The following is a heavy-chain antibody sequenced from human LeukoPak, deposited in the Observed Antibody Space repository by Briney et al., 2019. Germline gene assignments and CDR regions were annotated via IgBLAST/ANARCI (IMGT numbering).Heavy chain of an antibody. CDR1: GFTFSSYW. V-gene: IGHV3-74*01. Sequence: HPGGSLRLSCAASGFTFSSYWMHWVRQAPGKGLVWVSRINTDGSSTSYADSVKGRFTISRDNAKNTLYLQMNSLRAEDTAVYYCARGREETYYDILTGYYYYWGQGTLVTVSS. CDR3: ARGREETYYDILTGYYYY. J-gene: IGHJ4*02. D-gene: IGHD3-9*01. CDR2: INTDGSST.